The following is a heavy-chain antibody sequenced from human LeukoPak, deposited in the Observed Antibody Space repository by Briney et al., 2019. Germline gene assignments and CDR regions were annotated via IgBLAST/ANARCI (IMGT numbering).Heavy chain of an antibody. V-gene: IGHV3-48*03. D-gene: IGHD2-21*01. J-gene: IGHJ4*02. Sequence: GGSLRLSCAASGFTFSSYEMNWVRQAPGKGLEWVSYISSSGSTIYYADSVKGRFTISRDNAKNSPYLQMNSLRAEDTAVYYCARERRDIDYWGQGTLVTVSS. CDR1: GFTFSSYE. CDR3: ARERRDIDY. CDR2: ISSSGSTI.